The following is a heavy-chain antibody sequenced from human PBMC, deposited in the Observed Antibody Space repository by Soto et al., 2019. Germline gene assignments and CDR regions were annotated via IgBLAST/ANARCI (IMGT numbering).Heavy chain of an antibody. V-gene: IGHV1-8*01. CDR3: AAYCISTSCPQGGNWFDP. J-gene: IGHJ5*02. CDR2: MNPNSGNT. CDR1: GYTFTSYD. D-gene: IGHD2-2*01. Sequence: ASVKVSCKASGYTFTSYDINWVRQATGQGLEWMGWMNPNSGNTGYAQKFQGRVTMTRNTSISTAYMELSSLRSEDTAVYYCAAYCISTSCPQGGNWFDPWGQGTLVTVSS.